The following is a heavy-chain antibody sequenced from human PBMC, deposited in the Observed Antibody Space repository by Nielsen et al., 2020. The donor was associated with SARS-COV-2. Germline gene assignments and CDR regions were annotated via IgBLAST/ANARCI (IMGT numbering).Heavy chain of an antibody. CDR3: AGLGGPFASDI. CDR1: AFTFSRFA. CDR2: INFDGGST. Sequence: GGSLRLSCSASAFTFSRFAMHWVRQAPGKGLEYFSAINFDGGSTYYADSVKGRFTVSRDNSKSTLYLQMSSLRPEDTALYYCAGLGGPFASDIWGQGTMVTVSS. J-gene: IGHJ3*02. D-gene: IGHD3-16*01. V-gene: IGHV3-64D*09.